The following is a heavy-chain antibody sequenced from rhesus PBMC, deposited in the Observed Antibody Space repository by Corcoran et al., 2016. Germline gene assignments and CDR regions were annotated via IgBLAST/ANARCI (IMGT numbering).Heavy chain of an antibody. D-gene: IGHD4-17*01. CDR1: GVMFDDYA. Sequence: DVQLLESGGGLVKPGGSLSRSCAASGVMFDDYAMSWVLQVPGKGLDWVSRLCGNSGTVYYADSVKGRFTISRDNAKNSLFLQRDRLRAEDTAVYYCTRVLGNYRDYWGQGVLVTVSS. CDR3: TRVLGNYRDY. J-gene: IGHJ4*01. CDR2: LCGNSGTV. V-gene: IGHV3-134*01.